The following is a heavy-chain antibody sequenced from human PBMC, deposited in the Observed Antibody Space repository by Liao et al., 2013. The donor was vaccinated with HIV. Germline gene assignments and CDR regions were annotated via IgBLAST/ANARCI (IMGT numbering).Heavy chain of an antibody. CDR1: GGSFSGYY. CDR2: INHSGST. D-gene: IGHD3-22*01. CDR3: ARAKYYYDSSGYYVDAFDI. V-gene: IGHV4-34*01. Sequence: QVQLQQWGAGLLKPSETLSLTCAVYGGSFSGYYWSWIRQPPGKGLEWIGEINHSGSTNYNPSLKSRVTISVDTSKNQFSLKLSSVTAADTAVYYCARAKYYYDSSGYYVDAFDIWGPR. J-gene: IGHJ3*02.